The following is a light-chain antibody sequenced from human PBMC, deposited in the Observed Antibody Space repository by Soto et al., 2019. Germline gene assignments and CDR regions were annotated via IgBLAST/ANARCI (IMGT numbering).Light chain of an antibody. V-gene: IGKV1-5*03. Sequence: DIQMTQSPSTLSASVGDRVTITCRASQSFSSWLAWYQQKPGKAPNLLIYKASSLESGVPSRFSATGSGTEFTLTISTLQPDDFATYYCQQYIRYPLTFGQGTRLEI. CDR3: QQYIRYPLT. CDR1: QSFSSW. CDR2: KAS. J-gene: IGKJ5*01.